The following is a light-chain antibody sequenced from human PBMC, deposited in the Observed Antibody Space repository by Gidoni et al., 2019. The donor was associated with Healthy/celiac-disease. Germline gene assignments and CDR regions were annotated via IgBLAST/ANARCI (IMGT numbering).Light chain of an antibody. CDR3: SSYTSSSTLV. Sequence: QSALTPPASVSGPPGASITLSCTGTSSDVGGYNYVSWYQPHPGKAPKIMTYDVSNRPSGVSNRFSGSKSGNTASLTISGLQAEDEADYYCSSYTSSSTLVFGTGTKVTVL. CDR2: DVS. CDR1: SSDVGGYNY. V-gene: IGLV2-14*03. J-gene: IGLJ1*01.